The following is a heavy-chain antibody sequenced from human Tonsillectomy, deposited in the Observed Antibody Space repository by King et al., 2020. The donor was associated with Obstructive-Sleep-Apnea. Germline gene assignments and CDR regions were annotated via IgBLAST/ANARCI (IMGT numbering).Heavy chain of an antibody. Sequence: QLVQSGGGLVQPGGSLRLSCAASGFTVSSNYMTWVRQAPGKGLEWVSVIYSGDSTYYADYEKGRFTISRVNSKNTLYLQMNSLRAEDTAVYYFAREYGEYVSGLDYWGQGTLVTVSS. V-gene: IGHV3-66*01. CDR1: GFTVSSNY. D-gene: IGHD4-17*01. CDR3: AREYGEYVSGLDY. CDR2: IYSGDST. J-gene: IGHJ4*02.